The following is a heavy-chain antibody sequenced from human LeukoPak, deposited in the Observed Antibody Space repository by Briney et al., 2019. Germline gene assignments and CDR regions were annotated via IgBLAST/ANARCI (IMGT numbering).Heavy chain of an antibody. D-gene: IGHD3-10*01. CDR2: IVVGTGKT. V-gene: IGHV1-58*01. CDR1: GFTNSNSS. J-gene: IGHJ6*02. Sequence: SVKVSCKASGFTNSNSSVQWVRQARGQRPEWIGWIVVGTGKTSYAQRLQERVTITRDMSTGTVDMELSSLRSEDTAVYYCAATSIRMVQRIIYYGKDVWGQGTTVTVSS. CDR3: AATSIRMVQRIIYYGKDV.